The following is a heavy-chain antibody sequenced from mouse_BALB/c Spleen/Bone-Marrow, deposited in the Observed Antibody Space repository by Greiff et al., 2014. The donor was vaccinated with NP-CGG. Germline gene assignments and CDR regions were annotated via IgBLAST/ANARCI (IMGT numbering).Heavy chain of an antibody. V-gene: IGHV4-1*02. J-gene: IGHJ3*01. Sequence: VQLKESGGGLVQPGGSLKLSCAASGFDFSRFWMSWVRQAPGKGLEWIGEINPDSSTINYTPSLKDKFIISRDNAKNTLYLQMSKVRSEDTALYYGARLGYYGSFAFWGQGTLVTVSA. CDR1: GFDFSRFW. CDR2: INPDSSTI. CDR3: ARLGYYGSFAF. D-gene: IGHD1-2*01.